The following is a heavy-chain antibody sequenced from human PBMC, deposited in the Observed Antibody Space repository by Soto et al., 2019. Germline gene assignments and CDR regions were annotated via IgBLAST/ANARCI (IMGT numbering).Heavy chain of an antibody. Sequence: QVQLQESGPGLVKPSYTLSLTCTVSGGSVSGGSYCWSWIRQPPGKGLECIGYVYNSGSTTYNPSLKGRVTISVDTSKNQFSLGLSSVTAADTAVDYCARVPLTTYFDLWGRGTLVTVSS. CDR3: ARVPLTTYFDL. J-gene: IGHJ2*01. V-gene: IGHV4-61*01. CDR1: GGSVSGGSYC. CDR2: VYNSGST. D-gene: IGHD3-9*01.